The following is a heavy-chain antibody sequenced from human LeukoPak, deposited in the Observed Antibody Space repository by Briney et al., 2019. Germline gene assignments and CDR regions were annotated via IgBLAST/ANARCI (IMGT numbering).Heavy chain of an antibody. CDR2: IYPGDSET. D-gene: IGHD4-17*01. J-gene: IGHJ4*02. Sequence: GESLRISCKGSGYTFTNYWIGWVRQMPGKGPEWMGIIYPGDSETRYSPSFQGQVTISYDKSISTAYLQWSSLKASDTAMYYCARFLYGHYSHYFDYWGQGTLVTVSS. CDR1: GYTFTNYW. V-gene: IGHV5-51*01. CDR3: ARFLYGHYSHYFDY.